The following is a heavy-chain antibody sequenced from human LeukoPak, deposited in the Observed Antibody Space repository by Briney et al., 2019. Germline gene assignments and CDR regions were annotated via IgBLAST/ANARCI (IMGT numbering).Heavy chain of an antibody. D-gene: IGHD6-13*01. V-gene: IGHV1-2*02. CDR1: GYTFAAHY. CDR3: TRGHGKSRQYLVDFDY. Sequence: GASVKVSCKASGYTFAAHYIHWVREAPGQGLAWMGWIDPNNGDTYYVQNFQGRVTMTSDTPISTAFLDLSGLRSDDTAVYFCTRGHGKSRQYLVDFDYWGQGTLVSVSS. CDR2: IDPNNGDT. J-gene: IGHJ4*02.